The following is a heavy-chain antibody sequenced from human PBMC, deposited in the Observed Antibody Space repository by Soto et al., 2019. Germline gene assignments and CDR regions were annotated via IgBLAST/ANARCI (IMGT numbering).Heavy chain of an antibody. CDR3: ARYNAASGTYYFDY. V-gene: IGHV4-4*02. CDR2: IYHSGSA. D-gene: IGHD6-13*01. Sequence: QVELQESGPGLVKPSGTLSLTCAVSGDSVSSRFWWSWVRQSPGKGLEWIGEIYHSGSANYNPSLKSRVNMAVENSKNQFSLKLNSVTAADTAVYYCARYNAASGTYYFDYWGQGTPVTVSS. J-gene: IGHJ4*02. CDR1: GDSVSSRFW.